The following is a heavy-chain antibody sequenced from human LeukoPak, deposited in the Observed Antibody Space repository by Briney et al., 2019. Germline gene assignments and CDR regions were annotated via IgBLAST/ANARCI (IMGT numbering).Heavy chain of an antibody. CDR2: IYYSGST. CDR1: GGSISNYF. Sequence: SETLSLTCTVSGGSISNYFWSWIRQPPGKGLEWIGYIYYSGSTNYNPSLKSRVTISVDTSKNQFSLKLSSVTAADTAVYYCARVCIAAAGDNWFDPWGQGTLVTVSS. J-gene: IGHJ5*02. D-gene: IGHD6-13*01. CDR3: ARVCIAAAGDNWFDP. V-gene: IGHV4-59*01.